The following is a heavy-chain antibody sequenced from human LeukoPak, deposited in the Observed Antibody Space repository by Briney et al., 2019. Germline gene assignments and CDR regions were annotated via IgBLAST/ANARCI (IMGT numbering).Heavy chain of an antibody. CDR1: GFTVSSNY. V-gene: IGHV3-53*01. D-gene: IGHD5-12*01. CDR2: IYSGGST. Sequence: GGSLRLSCAASGFTVSSNYMSWVRQAPGKGLEWVSVIYSGGSTYYGDSVKGRFTISRDNSKNTLYLQMNSLRAEDTAVYYCAKDQQWLRFFFDYWGQGTLVTVSS. CDR3: AKDQQWLRFFFDY. J-gene: IGHJ4*02.